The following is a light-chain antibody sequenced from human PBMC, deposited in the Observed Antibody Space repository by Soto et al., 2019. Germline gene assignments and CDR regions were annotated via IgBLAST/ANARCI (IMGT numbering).Light chain of an antibody. V-gene: IGKV3-20*01. CDR2: TAS. CDR3: QQYGSSPLT. Sequence: EIVLTQSPGTLSLSPGERATLSCRASQSVHRNSLAWYQQKPGQAPRLLIYTASRRATDIPDRFSGSGSGTDFTLSISRLEPADFAVYYCQQYGSSPLTFGGGTRVQIK. CDR1: QSVHRNS. J-gene: IGKJ4*01.